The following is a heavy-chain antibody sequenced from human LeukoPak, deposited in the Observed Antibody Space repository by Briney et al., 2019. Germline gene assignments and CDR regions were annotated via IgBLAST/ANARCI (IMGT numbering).Heavy chain of an antibody. CDR3: ARGPVEAVFGVSTED. J-gene: IGHJ6*02. CDR2: MNPNSGST. D-gene: IGHD3-10*02. V-gene: IGHV1-8*02. Sequence: ASVKVSCKASGYTFTSYDINWVRQATGQGLEWMGWMNPNSGSTGYAQKFQGRVSMTRDTSISTAYMELSSLRSEDTAVYYCARGPVEAVFGVSTEDWGQGTTVTVSS. CDR1: GYTFTSYD.